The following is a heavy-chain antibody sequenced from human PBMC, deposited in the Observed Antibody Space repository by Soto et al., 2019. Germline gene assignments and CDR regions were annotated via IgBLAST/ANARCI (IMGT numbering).Heavy chain of an antibody. J-gene: IGHJ3*01. CDR1: GFTFTTYW. CDR3: ARGDRGAFDL. V-gene: IGHV3-74*01. CDR2: IHSDGSST. Sequence: GGSLRLSCEVSGFTFTTYWMHWVRQAPGQGLVWVSRIHSDGSSTTYADSVKGRFTISRDNAKNTLYLQMNSLRAEDTAVYYCARGDRGAFDLWGQGTMVTVS. D-gene: IGHD2-21*02.